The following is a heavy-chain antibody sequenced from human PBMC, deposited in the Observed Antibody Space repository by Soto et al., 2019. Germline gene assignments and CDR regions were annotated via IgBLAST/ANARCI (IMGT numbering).Heavy chain of an antibody. CDR2: ISTNGTNT. V-gene: IGHV3-23*01. CDR1: GFTFSTYV. J-gene: IGHJ6*02. CDR3: ARDHYWVVPAALYHGMDV. D-gene: IGHD2-2*01. Sequence: GGSLRLSCAASGFTFSTYVMNWVRLAPGKGLEWVSGISTNGTNTYYADSVKGRFTISRDNSKNTLYLQMNRLRAEDTAVYYCARDHYWVVPAALYHGMDVWGQGTTVTVSS.